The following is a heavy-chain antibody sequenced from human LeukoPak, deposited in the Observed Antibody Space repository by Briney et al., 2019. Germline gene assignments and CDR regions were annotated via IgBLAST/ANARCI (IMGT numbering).Heavy chain of an antibody. CDR2: ISDSGGRT. CDR1: GITLSNYG. V-gene: IGHV3-23*01. CDR3: AKRGVVIRVILVGFHKEANYFDS. D-gene: IGHD3-22*01. Sequence: PGGSLRLSCAVSGITLSNYGMSWVRQAPGKGLEWVAGISDSGGRTNYADSVKGRFTISRDNPKNTLYLQMNSVRAEDTAVYFCAKRGVVIRVILVGFHKEANYFDSWGQGVLVTVSS. J-gene: IGHJ4*02.